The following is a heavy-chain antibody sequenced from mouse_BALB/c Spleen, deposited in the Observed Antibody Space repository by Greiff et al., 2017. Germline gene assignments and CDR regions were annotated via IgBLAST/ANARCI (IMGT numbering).Heavy chain of an antibody. J-gene: IGHJ4*01. CDR3: ARGGEDPYAMDY. CDR2: ISDGGSYT. CDR1: GFTFSDYY. Sequence: EVKLMESGGGLVKPGGSLKLSCAASGFTFSDYYMYWVRQTPEKRLEWVATISDGGSYTYYPDSVKGRFTISRDNAKNNLYLQMSSLKSEDTAMYYCARGGEDPYAMDYWGQGTSVTVSS. V-gene: IGHV5-4*02.